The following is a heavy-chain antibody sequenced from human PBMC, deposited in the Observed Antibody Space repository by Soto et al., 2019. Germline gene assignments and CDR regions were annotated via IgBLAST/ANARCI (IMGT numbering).Heavy chain of an antibody. CDR1: GYTFTSYG. CDR2: ISAYNGKT. CDR3: ARDWASTYYYDSSGYPTQAHFDY. Sequence: ASVKVSCKASGYTFTSYGISWVRQAPGQGLEGIGWISAYNGKTKYAQKLQCRVTMTTDTSTSTAYMELRSLRSDDTAVYYCARDWASTYYYDSSGYPTQAHFDYWGQGTLVTVSS. J-gene: IGHJ4*02. V-gene: IGHV1-18*01. D-gene: IGHD3-22*01.